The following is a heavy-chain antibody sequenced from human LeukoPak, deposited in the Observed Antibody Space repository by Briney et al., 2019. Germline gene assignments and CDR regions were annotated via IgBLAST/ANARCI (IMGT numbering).Heavy chain of an antibody. V-gene: IGHV4-34*01. D-gene: IGHD4-4*01. CDR3: ARDGKTVTTRSYFDY. Sequence: SETLSLTCAVYGGSFSGYYWSWIRQPPGKGLEWIGEINHSGSTNYNPSLKSRDTISVDTSKNQFSLKLSSVTAADTAVYYCARDGKTVTTRSYFDYWGQGTLVTVSS. CDR1: GGSFSGYY. CDR2: INHSGST. J-gene: IGHJ4*02.